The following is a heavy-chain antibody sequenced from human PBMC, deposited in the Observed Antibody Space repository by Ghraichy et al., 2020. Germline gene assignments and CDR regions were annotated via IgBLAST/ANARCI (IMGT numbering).Heavy chain of an antibody. CDR2: IKQDGSEK. V-gene: IGHV3-7*01. J-gene: IGHJ6*02. CDR3: ASERDGYSSSWSFTGIYYYYYGMDV. CDR1: GFTFSSYW. D-gene: IGHD6-13*01. Sequence: LSLTCAASGFTFSSYWMSWVRQAPGKGLEWVANIKQDGSEKYYVDSVKGRFTISRDNAKNSLYLQMNSLRAEDTAVYYCASERDGYSSSWSFTGIYYYYYGMDVWGQGTTVTVSS.